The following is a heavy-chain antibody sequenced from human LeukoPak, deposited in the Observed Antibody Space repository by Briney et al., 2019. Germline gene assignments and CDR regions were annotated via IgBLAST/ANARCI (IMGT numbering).Heavy chain of an antibody. J-gene: IGHJ5*02. CDR1: GGTFSSYA. CDR3: ARGREAAAGTGNWFDP. D-gene: IGHD6-13*01. V-gene: IGHV1-69*13. Sequence: SVKVSCKASGGTFSSYAISWVRQAPGQGLEWMGGIIPVFGTANYAQKFQGRVTIAADESTSTAYMELSSLRSEDTAVYYCARGREAAAGTGNWFDPWGQGTLVTVSS. CDR2: IIPVFGTA.